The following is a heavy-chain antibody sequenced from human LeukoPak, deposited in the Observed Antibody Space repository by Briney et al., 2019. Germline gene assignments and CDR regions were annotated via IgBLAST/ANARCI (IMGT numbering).Heavy chain of an antibody. CDR1: GGSISSSSYY. V-gene: IGHV4-39*07. CDR3: ASAPGNLGEEGGYMYV. CDR2: IYYSGST. D-gene: IGHD1-14*01. Sequence: PSETLSLTCTVSGGSISSSSYYWGWIRQPPGKGLEWIGSIYYSGSTYYTPSLKGRITMSVDTSKNQFSLKLSSVTALDTAVYYCASAPGNLGEEGGYMYVWGKGTTVTVSS. J-gene: IGHJ6*03.